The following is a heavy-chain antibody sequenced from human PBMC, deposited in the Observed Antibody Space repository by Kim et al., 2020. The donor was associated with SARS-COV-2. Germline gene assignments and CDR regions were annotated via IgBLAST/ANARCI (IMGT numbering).Heavy chain of an antibody. Sequence: SQTLSLTCTVSGGSISSYYWSWIRQPPGKGLEWIGNIYYSGSTNYNPSLKSRVTISVDTSKNQFSLKLSSVTAADTAVHYCARVKVREANFAVIAEYYFDYWGQGTLVTVSS. J-gene: IGHJ4*02. V-gene: IGHV4-59*01. D-gene: IGHD3-10*01. CDR1: GGSISSYY. CDR3: ARVKVREANFAVIAEYYFDY. CDR2: IYYSGST.